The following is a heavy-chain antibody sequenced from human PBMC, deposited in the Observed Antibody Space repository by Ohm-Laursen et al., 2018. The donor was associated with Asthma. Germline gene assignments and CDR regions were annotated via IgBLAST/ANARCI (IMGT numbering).Heavy chain of an antibody. CDR3: GRVYSSSWDP. J-gene: IGHJ5*02. Sequence: SLRLSCTASGYSFSLYSIHWIRQAPGKGLEWVASISTASTFIYYSDSVRGRFTTSRDNAKNLVYPQMNSLRADDTAVYYCGRVYSSSWDPRGQGTLVTVST. CDR2: ISTASTFI. CDR1: GYSFSLYS. D-gene: IGHD6-13*01. V-gene: IGHV3-21*04.